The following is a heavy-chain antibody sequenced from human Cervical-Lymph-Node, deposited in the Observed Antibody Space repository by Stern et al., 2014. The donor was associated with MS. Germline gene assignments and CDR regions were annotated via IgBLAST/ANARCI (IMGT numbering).Heavy chain of an antibody. CDR3: ARTTTSTGSYFDY. CDR2: IDWDDK. CDR1: GFSLSTSGMC. V-gene: IGHV2-70*01. D-gene: IGHD3-10*01. J-gene: IGHJ4*02. Sequence: QVTLKESGPALVKPTQTLTLTCTFSGFSLSTSGMCVGWIRQPPGKALEWLALIDWDDKYYSTSLKTRLTISKDTSSNQVVLTMTNMGPVDTATYYCARTTTSTGSYFDYWGQGTLVTVSS.